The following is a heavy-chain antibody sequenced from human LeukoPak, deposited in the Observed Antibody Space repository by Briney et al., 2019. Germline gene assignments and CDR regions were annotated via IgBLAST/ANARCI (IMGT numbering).Heavy chain of an antibody. D-gene: IGHD3-22*01. CDR1: GGSFSGYY. Sequence: PSETLSLTCAVYGGSFSGYYWSWIRLPPGKGLEWIGEINHSGSTNYNPSLKSRVTISVDTSKNQFSLKLSSVTAADTAVYYCARACYDSSGFDAFDIWGQGTMVTVSS. CDR2: INHSGST. V-gene: IGHV4-34*01. CDR3: ARACYDSSGFDAFDI. J-gene: IGHJ3*02.